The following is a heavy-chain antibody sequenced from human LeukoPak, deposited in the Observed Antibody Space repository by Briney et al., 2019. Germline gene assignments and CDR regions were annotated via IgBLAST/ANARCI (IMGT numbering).Heavy chain of an antibody. V-gene: IGHV3-43*02. CDR3: AKDIGSGWSFDY. Sequence: PGGSLRLSCAASGFTFHNYAMHWVRQAPGKGLEWVSLIKGNGDTTYNADSVNGRFTISRDNSKNSLYLQINSLRTEDTALYYCAKDIGSGWSFDYWGQGTLVTVSS. CDR2: IKGNGDTT. J-gene: IGHJ4*02. D-gene: IGHD6-19*01. CDR1: GFTFHNYA.